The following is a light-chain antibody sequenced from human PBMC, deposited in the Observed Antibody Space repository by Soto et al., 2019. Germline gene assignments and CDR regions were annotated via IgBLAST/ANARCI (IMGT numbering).Light chain of an antibody. V-gene: IGLV4-69*01. CDR1: SGHSSYV. CDR3: QTWGTGIHLV. J-gene: IGLJ2*01. CDR2: LNSDGSH. Sequence: QPVLTQSPSASASLGASVKLTGTLSSGHSSYVITWHQQQPEKGPRYLMKLNSDGSHNKGDGIPDRFSGSSSGAERYLTISSLQSEDEADYYCQTWGTGIHLVFGGGTKVTVL.